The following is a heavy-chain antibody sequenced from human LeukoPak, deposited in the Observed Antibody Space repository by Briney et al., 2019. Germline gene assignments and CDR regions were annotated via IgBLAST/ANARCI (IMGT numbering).Heavy chain of an antibody. CDR1: GGSISSYY. V-gene: IGHV4-59*01. J-gene: IGHJ5*02. D-gene: IGHD3-3*01. Sequence: PSETLSLTCTVSGGSISSYYWSWIRQPPGKGLEWIGYIYYSGSTNYNPSLKSRVTISVDTPKNQFSLKLSSVTAADTAVYYCARGMYYDFWSGSGPNWFDPWGQGTLVTVSS. CDR2: IYYSGST. CDR3: ARGMYYDFWSGSGPNWFDP.